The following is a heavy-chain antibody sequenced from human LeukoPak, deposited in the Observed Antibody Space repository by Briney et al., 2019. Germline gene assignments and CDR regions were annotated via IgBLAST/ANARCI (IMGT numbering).Heavy chain of an antibody. D-gene: IGHD3-10*01. Sequence: SETLSLTCTVSGGSISSSSYYWGWIRQPPGKGLEWIGSIYYSGSTYYNPSLKSRVTISVDTSKNQFSLKLSSVTAADTAVYYCARRLWFGELLVDYWGQGTLVTVSS. CDR1: GGSISSSSYY. CDR2: IYYSGST. J-gene: IGHJ4*02. CDR3: ARRLWFGELLVDY. V-gene: IGHV4-39*01.